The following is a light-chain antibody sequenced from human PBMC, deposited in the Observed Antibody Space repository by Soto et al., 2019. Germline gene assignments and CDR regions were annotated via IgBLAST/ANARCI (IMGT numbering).Light chain of an antibody. V-gene: IGKV1-39*01. CDR2: AAS. Sequence: DIQMTQSPSPLSASDGDRVTITCRASQTIFNFLNWYQQKPGKAPKLVIYAASNLQSGVPSRFSGRGSGTEFTLTISSLQPEDFATYFCQQCYSFTWSFGQGTNLEI. J-gene: IGKJ1*01. CDR1: QTIFNF. CDR3: QQCYSFTWS.